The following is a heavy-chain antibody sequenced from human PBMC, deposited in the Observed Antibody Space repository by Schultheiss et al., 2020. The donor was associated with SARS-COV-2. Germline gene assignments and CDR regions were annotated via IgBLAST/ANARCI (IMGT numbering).Heavy chain of an antibody. J-gene: IGHJ4*02. CDR3: ARVTMWEMATTTLDY. CDR1: GYTFTGYY. CDR2: MNPNSGNT. V-gene: IGHV1-8*02. Sequence: ASVKVSCKASGYTFTGYYMHWVRQATGQGLEWMGWMNPNSGNTGYAQKFQGRVTMTRNTSISTAYMELSSLRSEDTAVYYCARVTMWEMATTTLDYWGQGTLVTVSS. D-gene: IGHD5-24*01.